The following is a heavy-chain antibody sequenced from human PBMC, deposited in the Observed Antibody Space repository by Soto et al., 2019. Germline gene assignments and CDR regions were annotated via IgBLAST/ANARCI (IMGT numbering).Heavy chain of an antibody. V-gene: IGHV3-30-3*01. CDR1: GFIFTTYS. CDR3: ARGHSSGYYVDC. J-gene: IGHJ4*02. D-gene: IGHD6-19*01. CDR2: ISYDGSSK. Sequence: QVQLVDSGGGVVQPGRSLRVSCAASGFIFTTYSMHWVRQAPGKGLEWVAVISYDGSSKYYADSVKGRFPISRDNAKNTLYLQVDSLITEDSAVYYCARGHSSGYYVDCWGQGTLVTVSS.